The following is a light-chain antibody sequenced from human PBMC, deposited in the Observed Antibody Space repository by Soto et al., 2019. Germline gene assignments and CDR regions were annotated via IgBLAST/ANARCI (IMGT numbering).Light chain of an antibody. CDR2: HAS. J-gene: IGKJ2*01. Sequence: DIHMSQSPSSLFASVGDRVTITCQASQDITHFLNWYQQKPGKAPKLLIYHASNLQTGVPSRFSGSGSGTDFSLTISTFQPEDVATYYCHQCDSLPDTFGQGTKREI. CDR3: HQCDSLPDT. CDR1: QDITHF. V-gene: IGKV1-33*01.